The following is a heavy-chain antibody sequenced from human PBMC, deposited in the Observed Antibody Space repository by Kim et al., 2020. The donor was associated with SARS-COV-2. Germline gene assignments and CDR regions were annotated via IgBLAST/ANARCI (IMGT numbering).Heavy chain of an antibody. Sequence: GGSLRLSCAASGFVFNTFGMHWVRQAPGRGLEWVALISYDGSSQYYVDSVKGRFTISRDNSKNLVYLQMTSLRVEDTAVYYCAKDVLSVHYYYGMDVWGQGTTVAVSS. D-gene: IGHD3-3*01. CDR1: GFVFNTFG. V-gene: IGHV3-30*18. CDR3: AKDVLSVHYYYGMDV. CDR2: ISYDGSSQ. J-gene: IGHJ6*02.